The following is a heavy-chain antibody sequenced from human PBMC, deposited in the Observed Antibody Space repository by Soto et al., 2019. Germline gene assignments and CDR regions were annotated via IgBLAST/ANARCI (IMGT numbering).Heavy chain of an antibody. V-gene: IGHV4-30-4*01. J-gene: IGHJ6*02. D-gene: IGHD3-16*01. Sequence: SETLSLTCTVSGDSISSGNKYWSWIRQPPGKGLEWIGYIFSSGTTYYNPSLKSRLTMSLDTSQNQFSLKLNSVTDADTAVYYCARVPSPFDYYYAMDVWGQGNTVT. CDR3: ARVPSPFDYYYAMDV. CDR2: IFSSGTT. CDR1: GDSISSGNKY.